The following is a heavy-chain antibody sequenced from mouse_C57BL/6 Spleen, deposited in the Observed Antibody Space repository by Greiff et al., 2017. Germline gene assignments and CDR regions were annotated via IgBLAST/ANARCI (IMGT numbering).Heavy chain of an antibody. V-gene: IGHV3-6*01. J-gene: IGHJ3*01. CDR1: GYSITSGYY. CDR2: ISYDGSN. Sequence: EVKLQESGPGLVKPSQSLSLTCSVTGYSITSGYYWNWIRQFPGNKLEWMGYISYDGSNNYNPSLKNRISITRDTSKNQFFLKLNSVTTEDTATYYCARDPSIYDGYPFAYWGQGTLVTVSA. D-gene: IGHD2-3*01. CDR3: ARDPSIYDGYPFAY.